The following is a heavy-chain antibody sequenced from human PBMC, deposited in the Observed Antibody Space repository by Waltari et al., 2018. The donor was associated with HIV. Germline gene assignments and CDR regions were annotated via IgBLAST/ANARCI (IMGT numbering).Heavy chain of an antibody. J-gene: IGHJ5*02. D-gene: IGHD3-16*01. Sequence: QVQLLESGPGLVKPSQTLSLTCTISGGSISSGGYYWSWIRQHPGKGLEWIGYIYYSGRTYYNPSLKSRVTISVDTSKNQFSLKLSSVTAADTAVYYCARVLSAGGVRWFDPWGQGTLVTVSS. CDR3: ARVLSAGGVRWFDP. CDR2: IYYSGRT. CDR1: GGSISSGGYY. V-gene: IGHV4-31*03.